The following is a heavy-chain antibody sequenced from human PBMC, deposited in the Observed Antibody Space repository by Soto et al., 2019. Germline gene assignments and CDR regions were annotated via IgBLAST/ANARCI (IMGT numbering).Heavy chain of an antibody. CDR3: ARDRGVAAAAITGFDP. V-gene: IGHV4-4*07. J-gene: IGHJ5*02. CDR2: IHSSGST. CDR1: GASMNSYH. D-gene: IGHD6-25*01. Sequence: PSETLSLTCTVSGASMNSYHWSWIRQPAGKGLEWIGHIHSSGSTNYNPSLKSRVTMSVDTSKNQFSLRLMSLTAADTAVYYCARDRGVAAAAITGFDPWGQGSLVTVSS.